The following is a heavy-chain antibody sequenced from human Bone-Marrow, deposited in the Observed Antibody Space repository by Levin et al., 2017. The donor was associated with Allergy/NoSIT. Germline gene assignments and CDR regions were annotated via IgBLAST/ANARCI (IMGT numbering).Heavy chain of an antibody. CDR2: IFATGST. V-gene: IGHV4-4*07. CDR3: TRSFWSGYRLDF. J-gene: IGHJ4*02. Sequence: SETLSLTCIVSGDSITSYYWSWIRQPPGKGLEWIGRIFATGSTNYNSSLKSRVTMSLDTSKNQISLKLNSVTAADTAMYYCTRSFWSGYRLDFWGQGAQVTVSS. CDR1: GDSITSYY. D-gene: IGHD3-3*01.